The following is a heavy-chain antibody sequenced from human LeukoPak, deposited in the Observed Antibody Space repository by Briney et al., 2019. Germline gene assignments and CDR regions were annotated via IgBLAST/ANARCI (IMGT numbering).Heavy chain of an antibody. CDR2: IWHDGSSK. V-gene: IGHV3-33*01. Sequence: GGSLRLSCAVSGFTFSSYGMHWVRQAPDKGLEWVALIWHDGSSKYYTDSVKGRFIISRDNSKNVLYLQMDSQRGEDTAVYYCARGRDYSYFDSWGQGALVIVSS. D-gene: IGHD2-15*01. J-gene: IGHJ4*02. CDR3: ARGRDYSYFDS. CDR1: GFTFSSYG.